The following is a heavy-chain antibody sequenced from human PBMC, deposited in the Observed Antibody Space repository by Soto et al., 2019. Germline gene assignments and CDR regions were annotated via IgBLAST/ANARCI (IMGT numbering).Heavy chain of an antibody. J-gene: IGHJ6*02. D-gene: IGHD2-15*01. V-gene: IGHV4-59*01. CDR3: ARASDCSGGSCYSFGMDV. Sequence: GTLYLKCADSGGSISSYYWSWIRQPPGKGLEWIGYIYYSGSTNYNPSLKSRVTISVDTSKNQFSLKLSSVTAADTAVYYCARASDCSGGSCYSFGMDVWGQGTTVTVSS. CDR1: GGSISSYY. CDR2: IYYSGST.